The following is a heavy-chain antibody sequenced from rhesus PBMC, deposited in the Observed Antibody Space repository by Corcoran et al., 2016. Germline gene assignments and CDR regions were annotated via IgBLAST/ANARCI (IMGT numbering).Heavy chain of an antibody. CDR1: GFTFSSYG. Sequence: EVQLVETGGGLVQPGGSLKLSCAASGFTFSSYGMSWVRQAPGKGLEWISALNSAVASPYYADSWKGRFTISRDNAKNTRSLQMNSLRAEDTAVYYCAKGAYSSWSEYFDYWGQGVLVTVSS. CDR3: AKGAYSSWSEYFDY. J-gene: IGHJ4*01. D-gene: IGHD6-13*01. CDR2: LNSAVASP. V-gene: IGHV3S5*01.